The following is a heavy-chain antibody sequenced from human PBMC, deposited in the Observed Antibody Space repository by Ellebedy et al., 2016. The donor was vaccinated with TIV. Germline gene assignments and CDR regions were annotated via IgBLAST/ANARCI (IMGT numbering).Heavy chain of an antibody. D-gene: IGHD4-17*01. CDR3: ARRGYADFRFDS. CDR1: GSNFNNYW. V-gene: IGHV5-51*01. Sequence: GESLKISCKGSGSNFNNYWIGWVRQVPGKGLEWMGTMNPRDSETRYSPSFQSQVTISVDKSINTPYLPWSSLKASDTAIYYCARRGYADFRFDSWGQGALVTVSS. J-gene: IGHJ4*02. CDR2: MNPRDSET.